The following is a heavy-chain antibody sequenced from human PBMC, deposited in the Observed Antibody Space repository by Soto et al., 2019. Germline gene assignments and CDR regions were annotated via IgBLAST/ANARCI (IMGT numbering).Heavy chain of an antibody. V-gene: IGHV4-34*01. J-gene: IGHJ6*03. Sequence: SETLSLTCAVYGGSFSGYYWSWIRQPPGKGLEWIGEIYHSGSTNYNPSLKSRVTISVDKSKNQFSLKLSSVTAADTAVYYCASLSAAAGTLRNPNYYYYYMDVWGKGTTVTVSS. CDR1: GGSFSGYY. CDR2: IYHSGST. CDR3: ASLSAAAGTLRNPNYYYYYMDV. D-gene: IGHD6-13*01.